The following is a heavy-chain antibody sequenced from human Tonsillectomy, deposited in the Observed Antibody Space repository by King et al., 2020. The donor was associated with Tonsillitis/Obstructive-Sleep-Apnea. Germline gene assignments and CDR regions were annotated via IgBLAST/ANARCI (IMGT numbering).Heavy chain of an antibody. V-gene: IGHV3-9*01. CDR1: GFTFDNYA. J-gene: IGHJ3*02. CDR2: IRWNSGNI. CDR3: AKDMGQRTCMAFDI. Sequence: VQLVESGGGLVQPGRSLRLSCAASGFTFDNYAMHWVRQGPGKGLEWVSGIRWNSGNIVYADSVKGRFTLSRDNAKNSLYLQMNSLRAEDTALYYCAKDMGQRTCMAFDIWGQGTMVTVSS. D-gene: IGHD2-8*01.